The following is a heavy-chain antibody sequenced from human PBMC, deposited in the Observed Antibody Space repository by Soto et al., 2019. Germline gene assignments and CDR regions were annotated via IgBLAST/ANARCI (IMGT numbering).Heavy chain of an antibody. D-gene: IGHD4-17*01. CDR2: INHSGST. Sequence: SETLSLTCAVYGGSFSGYYWSWIRQPPGKGLEWVGEINHSGSTNYNPSLKSRVTISVDTSKNQFSLKLSSVTAADTAVYYCARGNDYGDYYWFDPWGQGTLVTVSS. CDR3: ARGNDYGDYYWFDP. V-gene: IGHV4-34*01. J-gene: IGHJ5*02. CDR1: GGSFSGYY.